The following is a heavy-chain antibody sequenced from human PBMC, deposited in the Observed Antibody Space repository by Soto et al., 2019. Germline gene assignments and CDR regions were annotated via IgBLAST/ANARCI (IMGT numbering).Heavy chain of an antibody. V-gene: IGHV3-30*18. CDR1: GFDFNSYA. Sequence: QVQLVESGGGVVQPGASLRVSCAASGFDFNSYAMHWVRQAPGKGLEWMGVISNDGSNVYYADFVKGRFTISRDRSKNTLVLQGDRLRGDDTGTYYCAKAILAATIGPYAMDVCGQGTTVTVSS. D-gene: IGHD6-13*01. J-gene: IGHJ6*02. CDR3: AKAILAATIGPYAMDV. CDR2: ISNDGSNV.